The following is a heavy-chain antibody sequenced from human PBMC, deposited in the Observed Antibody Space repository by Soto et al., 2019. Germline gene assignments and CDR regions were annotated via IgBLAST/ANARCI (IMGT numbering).Heavy chain of an antibody. CDR2: IIPILGTA. D-gene: IGHD3-22*01. J-gene: IGHJ3*02. V-gene: IGHV1-69*12. CDR3: ARDQTSSGYYDPNEAFDI. Sequence: QVQLVQSGAEVKKPGSSVQVSCTASGGTFSSYAIRWVRQAPGQGLEWMGGIIPILGTANYAQKFQGRVTTTADESTSTAYMELSSLRSEDTAVYYCARDQTSSGYYDPNEAFDIWGQGTMVTVSS. CDR1: GGTFSSYA.